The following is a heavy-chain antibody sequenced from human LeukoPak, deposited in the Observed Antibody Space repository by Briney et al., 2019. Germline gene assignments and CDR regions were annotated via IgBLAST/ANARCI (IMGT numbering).Heavy chain of an antibody. J-gene: IGHJ4*02. Sequence: PSETLSLTCAVYGGSFSGYWNWLRQPPGKGLEWIGEINHRGSTNYNPSLKSRVTLSVDTSKKQFFLRLTSVTAADTAVYYCARGVIGTTTLQDFWGQGTLVTVSS. CDR2: INHRGST. CDR3: ARGVIGTTTLQDF. V-gene: IGHV4-34*01. CDR1: GGSFSGY. D-gene: IGHD1-20*01.